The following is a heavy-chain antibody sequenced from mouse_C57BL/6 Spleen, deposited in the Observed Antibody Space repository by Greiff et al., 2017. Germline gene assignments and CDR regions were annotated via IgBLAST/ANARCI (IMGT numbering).Heavy chain of an antibody. V-gene: IGHV1-43*01. CDR1: GYSFTGYY. Sequence: VQLQQSGPELVKPGASVKISCKASGYSFTGYYMHWVKQSSEKSLEWIGEINPSTGGTSYNQKFKGKATLTVDKSSSTANMQLKSLTSEDSAVYYCARGAYYYGSSYGAMDYWGQGTSVTVSS. CDR3: ARGAYYYGSSYGAMDY. D-gene: IGHD1-1*01. J-gene: IGHJ4*01. CDR2: INPSTGGT.